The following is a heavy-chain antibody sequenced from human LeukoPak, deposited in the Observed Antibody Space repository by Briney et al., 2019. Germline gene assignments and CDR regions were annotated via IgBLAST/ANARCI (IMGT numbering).Heavy chain of an antibody. CDR3: ARGGDYYDSSGYYDDAFDI. V-gene: IGHV1-2*02. CDR2: NNSKSGGT. Sequence: ASVKVSCKASGYTFIGYYVHWVRQAPGQGLEWMGWNNSKSGGTNYAQKFQGRVAMTRDTSISTAYMELSRLGSGDTAVYYCARGGDYYDSSGYYDDAFDIWGQGTMVTVSS. D-gene: IGHD3-22*01. CDR1: GYTFIGYY. J-gene: IGHJ3*02.